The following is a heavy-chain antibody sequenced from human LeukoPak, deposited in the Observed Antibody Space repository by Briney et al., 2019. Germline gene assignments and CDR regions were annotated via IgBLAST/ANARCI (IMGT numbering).Heavy chain of an antibody. J-gene: IGHJ6*03. CDR2: MNPNSGNT. CDR3: ARVCKTLIPAKISRGGSGPRYYYMDV. D-gene: IGHD3-10*01. Sequence: AASVKVSCKASGYTFTSYDINWVRQATGQGLEWMGWMNPNSGNTGYAQKFQGRVTMTRNTSISTAYTELSSLRSEDTAVYYCARVCKTLIPAKISRGGSGPRYYYMDVWGKGTTVTISS. V-gene: IGHV1-8*01. CDR1: GYTFTSYD.